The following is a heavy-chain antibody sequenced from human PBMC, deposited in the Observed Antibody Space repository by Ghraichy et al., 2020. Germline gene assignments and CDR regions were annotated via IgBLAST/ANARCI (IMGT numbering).Heavy chain of an antibody. D-gene: IGHD6-13*01. V-gene: IGHV4-34*01. CDR3: ARRSSWYELRPFDY. CDR1: GGSFSGYY. Sequence: SETLSLTCTVYGGSFSGYYWSWIRQPPGKGLEWIGEINHSGSTNYNPSLKSRVTISVDTSKNQFSLKLSSVTAADTAVYYCARRSSWYELRPFDYWGQGTLVTVSS. CDR2: INHSGST. J-gene: IGHJ4*02.